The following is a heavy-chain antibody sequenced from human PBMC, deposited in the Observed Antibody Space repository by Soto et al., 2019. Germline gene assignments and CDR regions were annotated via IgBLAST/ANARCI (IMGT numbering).Heavy chain of an antibody. D-gene: IGHD5-12*01. CDR2: ISAYNGNT. CDR3: ARDTRDGYNLAEYYFDY. CDR1: GYTFTSYG. V-gene: IGHV1-18*01. Sequence: QVQLVQSGAEVKKPGASVKVSCKASGYTFTSYGISWVRQAPGQGLEWMGWISAYNGNTNYAQKLQGRVIMTTDTSTSTAYMELRSLRSDDTAVYYCARDTRDGYNLAEYYFDYWGQGTLVTVSS. J-gene: IGHJ4*02.